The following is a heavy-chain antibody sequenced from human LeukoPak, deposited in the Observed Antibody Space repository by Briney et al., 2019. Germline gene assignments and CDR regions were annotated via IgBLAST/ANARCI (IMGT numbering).Heavy chain of an antibody. CDR1: GGPISSYY. CDR3: ARQKLYSFDI. D-gene: IGHD1-1*01. CDR2: IYYSGST. J-gene: IGHJ3*02. V-gene: IGHV4-59*08. Sequence: SETLSLTCTVSGGPISSYYWSWIRQPPGKGLEWIGYIYYSGSTNYNPSLKSRVTISVDASKNQFSLKLSSVTAADTAVYYCARQKLYSFDIWGQGTMVTVSS.